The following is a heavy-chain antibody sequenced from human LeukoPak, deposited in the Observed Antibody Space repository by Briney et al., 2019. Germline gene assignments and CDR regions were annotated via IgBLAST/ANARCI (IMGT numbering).Heavy chain of an antibody. J-gene: IGHJ5*02. CDR3: ARDAAIGSGSYRFDP. CDR2: IDDSGYT. Sequence: SETLSLTCTVSGGSISSYYWSWIRQSPGKGLEWIGHIDDSGYTNYNPSLKSRVTISVDTSKNQFSLKLSYVTAADTAVYYCARDAAIGSGSYRFDPWGQGTLVTVSS. CDR1: GGSISSYY. D-gene: IGHD3-10*01. V-gene: IGHV4-59*01.